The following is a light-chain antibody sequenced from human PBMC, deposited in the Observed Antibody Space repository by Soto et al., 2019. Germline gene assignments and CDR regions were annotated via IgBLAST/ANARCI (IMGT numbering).Light chain of an antibody. CDR2: EVS. CDR3: RSYTSSSTRV. CDR1: SSDVGGYNY. J-gene: IGLJ3*02. V-gene: IGLV2-14*01. Sequence: QSALTQPASVSVSPGQSITISCTGTSSDVGGYNYVSWYQQHPGKAPKLMIYEVSNRPSGVSNRFAGSKSGNTASLTMSGLQAEAEADYYCRSYTSSSTRVFGGGTQLTVL.